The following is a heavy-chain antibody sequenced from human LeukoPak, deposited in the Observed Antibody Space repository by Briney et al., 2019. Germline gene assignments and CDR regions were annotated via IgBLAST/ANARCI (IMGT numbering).Heavy chain of an antibody. CDR3: ARLPTGYPNWLDA. V-gene: IGHV4-39*01. J-gene: IGHJ5*02. CDR2: THYSGNI. D-gene: IGHD3-9*01. CDR1: GVSISSSTYC. Sequence: SSETLSLTCIVSGVSISSSTYCWGWIRQAPGKGLEWIGTTHYSGNIYYNPSLESRVTISADTSKNEISLKVSSVTAADTAVYYCARLPTGYPNWLDAWGQGTLVTVSS.